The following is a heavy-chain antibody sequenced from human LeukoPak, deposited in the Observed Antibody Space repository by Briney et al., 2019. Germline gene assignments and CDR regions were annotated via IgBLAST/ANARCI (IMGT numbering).Heavy chain of an antibody. V-gene: IGHV3-20*04. Sequence: GGSLRLSCAAYGFTFDDYGMSWVRQAPGKGLEWVSGINWNGGSTGYADYVKGRFTISRDNAKNSLYLQMNSLRAEDTALYYCARGGKAMVTLSYYYYYMDVWGKGTTVTVSS. D-gene: IGHD5-18*01. CDR1: GFTFDDYG. CDR2: INWNGGST. J-gene: IGHJ6*03. CDR3: ARGGKAMVTLSYYYYYMDV.